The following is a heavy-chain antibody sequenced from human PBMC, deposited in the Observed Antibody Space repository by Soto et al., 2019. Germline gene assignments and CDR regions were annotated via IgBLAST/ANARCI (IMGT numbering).Heavy chain of an antibody. J-gene: IGHJ4*02. CDR1: GGSISSYY. CDR2: IYYSGST. D-gene: IGHD4-17*01. CDR3: AIRIVDYGDYETHIDY. Sequence: SETLSLTCTVSGGSISSYYWSWIRQPPGKGLEWIGYIYYSGSTNYNPSLKSRVTISVDTSKNQFSLKLSSVTAADTAVYYCAIRIVDYGDYETHIDYWGKGTLVTGSS. V-gene: IGHV4-59*01.